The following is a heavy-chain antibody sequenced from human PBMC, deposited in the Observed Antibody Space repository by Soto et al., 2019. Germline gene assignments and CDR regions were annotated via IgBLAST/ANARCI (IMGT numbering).Heavy chain of an antibody. CDR2: ISGNGDTT. V-gene: IGHV3-23*01. CDR1: GFTFSSYA. J-gene: IGHJ4*02. D-gene: IGHD6-6*01. Sequence: VQLLESGGGLVQPGGSLRLSCGGSGFTFSSYAMIWVRQAPGKGLEWVSGISGNGDTTYYADSLKGRFSISRDNSKNTVYLQMNRLRAEDTAVYYCAKRSPPSDGELFGRPKDWGQGTLVTVSS. CDR3: AKRSPPSDGELFGRPKD.